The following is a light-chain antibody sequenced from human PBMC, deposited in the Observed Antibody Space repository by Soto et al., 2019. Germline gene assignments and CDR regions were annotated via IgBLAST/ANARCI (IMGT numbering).Light chain of an antibody. CDR3: QQYNEWPLP. CDR2: GAS. CDR1: QSVSTN. V-gene: IGKV3-15*01. Sequence: ETVMTQSPATLSVSPGERATLSCGASQSVSTNLAWYQQKPGQVPRLLIYGASTRASDIPARFSGSGSGTVSAPTISSLRSQDFAFFYWQQYNEWPLPLAGGTKVEI. J-gene: IGKJ4*01.